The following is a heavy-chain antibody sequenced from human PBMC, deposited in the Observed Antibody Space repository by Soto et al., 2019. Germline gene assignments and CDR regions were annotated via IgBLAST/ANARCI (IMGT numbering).Heavy chain of an antibody. CDR1: GFTFSSYA. D-gene: IGHD2-21*02. CDR3: VRKGGGNSGPFDY. CDR2: ISSNGGST. J-gene: IGHJ4*02. Sequence: PGGSLRFSCSASGFTFSSYAMHWVRQAPGKGLEYVSAISSNGGSTYYADSVKGRFTISRDNSKNTLYLQMSSLRAEDTAVYYCVRKGGGNSGPFDYWGQGTLVTAPQ. V-gene: IGHV3-64D*08.